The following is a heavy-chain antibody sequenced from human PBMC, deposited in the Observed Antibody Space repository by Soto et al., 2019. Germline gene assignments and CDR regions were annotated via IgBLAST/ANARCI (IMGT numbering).Heavy chain of an antibody. CDR1: GGSVSSGSYY. D-gene: IGHD4-17*01. V-gene: IGHV4-30-2*01. CDR2: IYHSGST. CDR3: ARGSPVTTDY. Sequence: SETLSLTCTVSGGSVSSGSYYWSWFRQPPGKGLEWIGYIYHSGSTYYNPSLKSRVTISVDRSRNQFSLKLSSVTAADTAVYYCARGSPVTTDYWGQGTLVTVSS. J-gene: IGHJ4*02.